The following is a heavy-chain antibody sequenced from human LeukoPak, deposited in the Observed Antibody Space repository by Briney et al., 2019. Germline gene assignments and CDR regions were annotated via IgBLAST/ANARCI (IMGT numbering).Heavy chain of an antibody. V-gene: IGHV4-61*02. Sequence: SETLSLTCTVSGGSISSGSYYWSWIRQPAGKGLEWIGRIYTSGSTNYNPSLKSRVTMSVDTSKNQFSLKLSSVTAADTAVYYCARSGDYYYYYMDVWGKGTTVTISS. CDR1: GGSISSGSYY. J-gene: IGHJ6*03. CDR2: IYTSGST. CDR3: ARSGDYYYYYMDV.